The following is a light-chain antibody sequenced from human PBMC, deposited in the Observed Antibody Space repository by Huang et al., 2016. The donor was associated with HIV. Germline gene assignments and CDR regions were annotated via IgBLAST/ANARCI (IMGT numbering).Light chain of an antibody. Sequence: DIQMTQSPSSLSASVGERVTITCRARQSISTYLNWYQHKPGKSPKLLIYGAFSLPTGVPSRFRGSGSGTNFTLTITNLQPEDFATYSCQQSYTTPTFGGGTRVEIK. V-gene: IGKV1-39*01. J-gene: IGKJ4*01. CDR3: QQSYTTPT. CDR2: GAF. CDR1: QSISTY.